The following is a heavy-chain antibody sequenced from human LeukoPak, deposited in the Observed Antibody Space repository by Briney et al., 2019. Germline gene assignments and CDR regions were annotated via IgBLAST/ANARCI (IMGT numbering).Heavy chain of an antibody. CDR1: GYTFTSYG. CDR3: ARIYGSGSYYMTNYYYYYYMDV. CDR2: ISAYNGNT. D-gene: IGHD3-10*01. J-gene: IGHJ6*03. V-gene: IGHV1-18*01. Sequence: ASVKVSCKASGYTFTSYGISWVRQAPGQGLERMGWISAYNGNTNYAQKLQGRVTMTTDTSTSTAYMELRSLRSDDTAVYYCARIYGSGSYYMTNYYYYYYMDVWGKGTTVTISS.